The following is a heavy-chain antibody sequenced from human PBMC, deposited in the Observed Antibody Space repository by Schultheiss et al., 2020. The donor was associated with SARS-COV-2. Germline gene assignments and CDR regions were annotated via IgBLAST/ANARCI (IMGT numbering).Heavy chain of an antibody. J-gene: IGHJ4*02. D-gene: IGHD6-6*01. CDR3: ATRSPKRSGSSFDY. CDR2: IKQDGSEK. CDR1: GFTFSSYW. V-gene: IGHV3-7*01. Sequence: GGSLRLSCAASGFTFSSYWMSWVRQAPGKGLEWVANIKQDGSEKYYVDSVKGRFTISRDNAKNSLYLQMNSLRAEDTAVYYCATRSPKRSGSSFDYWGQGTLVTVSS.